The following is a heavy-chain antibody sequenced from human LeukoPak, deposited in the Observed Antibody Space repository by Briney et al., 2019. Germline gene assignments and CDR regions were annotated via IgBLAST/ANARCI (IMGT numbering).Heavy chain of an antibody. CDR3: AKNVEQGKNWFDP. Sequence: PGGSLRLSCAASGFTFNNYGIHWVRQAPGKGLEWVAFIGDNGSKKYYADSVKGRFTVSRDNSKNTLYLQMNSLRPEDTAVYFCAKNVEQGKNWFDPWGHGTLVTVSS. V-gene: IGHV3-30*02. J-gene: IGHJ5*02. CDR1: GFTFNNYG. CDR2: IGDNGSKK. D-gene: IGHD1/OR15-1a*01.